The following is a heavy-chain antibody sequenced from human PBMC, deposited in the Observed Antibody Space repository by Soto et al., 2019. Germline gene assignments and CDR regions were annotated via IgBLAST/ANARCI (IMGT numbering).Heavy chain of an antibody. D-gene: IGHD5-18*01. J-gene: IGHJ3*02. CDR2: ISDDGSNK. CDR1: GFTFKTYG. V-gene: IGHV3-30*03. CDR3: ARGGGYSYGTNDAFDI. Sequence: PGGSLRPSCAASGFTFKTYGMHWVRQAPGKGLEWVAVISDDGSNKYNIASVEGRFTISRDNSKNTLSLQMNSLRDEDTAVYYCARGGGYSYGTNDAFDIWGQGTMVTVSS.